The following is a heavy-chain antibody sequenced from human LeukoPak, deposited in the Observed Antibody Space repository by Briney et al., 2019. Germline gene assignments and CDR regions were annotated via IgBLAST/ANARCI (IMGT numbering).Heavy chain of an antibody. D-gene: IGHD3-10*01. CDR1: GGSISSGDYY. V-gene: IGHV4-30-4*08. J-gene: IGHJ4*02. Sequence: SETLSLTCTVSGGSISSGDYYWSWIRQPPGKGLEWIGYIYYRGSIYYNPSLKSRVTISVDTSKNQFSLKLSSATAADTAVYYCARREGGSGRVYWGQGTLVTVSS. CDR2: IYYRGSI. CDR3: ARREGGSGRVY.